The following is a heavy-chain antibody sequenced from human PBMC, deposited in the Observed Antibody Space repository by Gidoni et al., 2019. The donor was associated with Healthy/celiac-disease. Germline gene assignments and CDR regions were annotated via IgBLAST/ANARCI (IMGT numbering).Heavy chain of an antibody. J-gene: IGHJ6*03. CDR1: GGTFSSSA. V-gene: IGHV1-69*04. D-gene: IGHD3-10*01. Sequence: QVQLVQSGAEVKKPGSSVKVSCKASGGTFSSSALSWVRQAPGQGLEWRGRIIPILGIANYAQKCQGRVTITADKSTSTAYMELSSLRSEDTAVYYCASTPGYYYGSGSPYYYYMDVWGKGTTVTVSS. CDR3: ASTPGYYYGSGSPYYYYMDV. CDR2: IIPILGIA.